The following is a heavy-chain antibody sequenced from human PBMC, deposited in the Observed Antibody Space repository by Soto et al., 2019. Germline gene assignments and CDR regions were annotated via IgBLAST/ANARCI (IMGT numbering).Heavy chain of an antibody. J-gene: IGHJ3*02. Sequence: SETLSLTCAVYGGSFSGYYWSWIRQPPGKGLEWIGEIYHSGSTNYNPSLKSRVTISVDKSKNQFSLKLSSVTAADTAVYYCARVEYCSGGSCYHDAFDIWGQGTMVTVSS. V-gene: IGHV4-34*01. CDR1: GGSFSGYY. D-gene: IGHD2-15*01. CDR3: ARVEYCSGGSCYHDAFDI. CDR2: IYHSGST.